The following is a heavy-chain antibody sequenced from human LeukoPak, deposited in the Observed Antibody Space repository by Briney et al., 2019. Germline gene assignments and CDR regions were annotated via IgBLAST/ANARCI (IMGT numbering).Heavy chain of an antibody. D-gene: IGHD6-13*01. CDR3: ARARRYRSSWYHDY. V-gene: IGHV3-48*02. CDR2: ISSSSSTI. Sequence: PGGSLRLSCAASGFSFSTYTMNWVRQAPGKGLDWVSYISSSSSTIYYADSVKGRFTISRDNANNSPYLQMNSLRDEDTAVYYCARARRYRSSWYHDYWGQGSLVTVSS. J-gene: IGHJ4*02. CDR1: GFSFSTYT.